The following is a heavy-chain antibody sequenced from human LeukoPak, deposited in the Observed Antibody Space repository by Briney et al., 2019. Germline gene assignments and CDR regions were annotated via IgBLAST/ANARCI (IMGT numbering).Heavy chain of an antibody. V-gene: IGHV3-43*02. CDR2: INEDGGKT. CDR3: VKEIDTLGTNAFDI. J-gene: IGHJ3*02. CDR1: GFSFDANP. Sequence: GGSLRLSCAASGFSFDANPMHWVRQAPAKGLEWVSLINEDGGKTFYADSVRGRFTISRDNSKNSLYLQMNSLRTEDTAVYYCVKEIDTLGTNAFDIWGQGTIVTVSS. D-gene: IGHD2-15*01.